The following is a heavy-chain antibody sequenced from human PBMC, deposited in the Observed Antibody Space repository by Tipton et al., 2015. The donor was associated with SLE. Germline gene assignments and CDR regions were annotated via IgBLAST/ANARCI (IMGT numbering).Heavy chain of an antibody. V-gene: IGHV4-59*01. Sequence: TLSLTCTVSGGSIRGYYWSWIRQPPGNGLEWIGCISHSGSAIYNPSLKSRVTISIDTSKNQVSLKVSFVTAADTAIYYCAREMGFDSSGNYNPFDYWGQGTLVTVSS. CDR2: ISHSGSA. CDR1: GGSIRGYY. J-gene: IGHJ4*02. D-gene: IGHD3-22*01. CDR3: AREMGFDSSGNYNPFDY.